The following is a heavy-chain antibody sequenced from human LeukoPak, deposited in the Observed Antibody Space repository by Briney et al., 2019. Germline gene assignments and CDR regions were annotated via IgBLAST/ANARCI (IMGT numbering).Heavy chain of an antibody. J-gene: IGHJ1*01. V-gene: IGHV3-64D*09. CDR3: VKTPLRLGELSPEYLQH. D-gene: IGHD3-16*02. Sequence: GGSLRLSCSASGFTFSSYAMHWVRQAPGKGLEYVSAIGSNGGSTYYADSVKGRFTISRDNSKNTLYLQMSSLRPEDTAVYYCVKTPLRLGELSPEYLQHWGQGTLVTVSS. CDR1: GFTFSSYA. CDR2: IGSNGGST.